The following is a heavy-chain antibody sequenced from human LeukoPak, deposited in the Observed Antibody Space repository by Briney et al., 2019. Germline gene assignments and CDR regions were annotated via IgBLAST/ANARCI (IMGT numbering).Heavy chain of an antibody. CDR3: ARDNSVRDEAWWFNP. CDR2: MNPNSGNT. V-gene: IGHV1-8*03. J-gene: IGHJ5*02. D-gene: IGHD5-24*01. Sequence: ASAKVSCKASGYTFTSYDINWVRQATGQGLEWMGWMNPNSGNTGYAHKFQGRVTITRNTSISTAYMGLSSLRSEDTAVYYCARDNSVRDEAWWFNPWGQGTLATVSS. CDR1: GYTFTSYD.